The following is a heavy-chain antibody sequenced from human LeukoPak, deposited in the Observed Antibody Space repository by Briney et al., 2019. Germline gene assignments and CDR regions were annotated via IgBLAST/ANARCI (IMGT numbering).Heavy chain of an antibody. CDR1: GFTFSDYY. CDR3: ARELRSSGYPFDDFDI. D-gene: IGHD3-22*01. V-gene: IGHV3-11*04. J-gene: IGHJ3*02. Sequence: GGSLRLSCAAFGFTFSDYYMSWIRQAPGKGLEWVSYISSSGSTIYYADSVKGRFTISRDNTKNSLYLQMNSLRAADTSVYYCARELRSSGYPFDDFDIWGQGTMVTVSS. CDR2: ISSSGSTI.